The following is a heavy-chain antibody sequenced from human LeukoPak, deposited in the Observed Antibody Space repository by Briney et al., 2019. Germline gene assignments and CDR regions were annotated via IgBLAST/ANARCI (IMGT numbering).Heavy chain of an antibody. J-gene: IGHJ4*02. CDR1: HVLLRPSAGG. CDR3: ARRLYYFDS. Sequence: DSGPTLAKPTHTLTLPCYFSHVLLRPSAGGGGWVRHPQGKALEWLALIYWDDDKRYSPSLKTRLTTNKDTSKNKVVLTMTNMDPVDTATYYGARRLYYFDSWGQGTLVTVSS. V-gene: IGHV2-5*02. CDR2: IYWDDDK.